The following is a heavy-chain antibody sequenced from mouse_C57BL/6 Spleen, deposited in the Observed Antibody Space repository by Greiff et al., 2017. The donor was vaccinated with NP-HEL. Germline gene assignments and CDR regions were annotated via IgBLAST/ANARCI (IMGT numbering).Heavy chain of an antibody. Sequence: VQLQQSGPELVKPGASVKISCKASGYAFSSSWMNWVKQRPGKGLEWIGRIYPGDGDTNYNGKFKGKATLTADKSSSTAYMQLSSLTSEDSAVYFCAREGEYGNWFAYWGQGTLVTVSA. J-gene: IGHJ3*01. CDR3: AREGEYGNWFAY. D-gene: IGHD2-1*01. CDR2: IYPGDGDT. V-gene: IGHV1-82*01. CDR1: GYAFSSSW.